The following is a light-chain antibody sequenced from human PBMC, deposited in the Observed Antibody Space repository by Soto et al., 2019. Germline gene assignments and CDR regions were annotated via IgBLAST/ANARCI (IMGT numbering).Light chain of an antibody. CDR2: DAS. CDR3: QQCDTLPFT. V-gene: IGKV1-33*01. Sequence: DIQMTQSPSSLSASVGDRVTVTCQASQDITKYVNWYQQKPGKAPKLLIYDASNLEAGVPSRFRGSGSGTDFTFTISNLQPEDIATYYCQQCDTLPFTFGRGTKVEIE. CDR1: QDITKY. J-gene: IGKJ4*01.